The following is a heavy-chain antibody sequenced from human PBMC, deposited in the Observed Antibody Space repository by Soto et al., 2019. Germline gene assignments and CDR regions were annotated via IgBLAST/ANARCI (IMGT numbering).Heavy chain of an antibody. CDR1: GFTFNSYA. J-gene: IGHJ4*02. Sequence: PGGSLRLSCAASGFTFNSYAMSWVRQAPGKGLEWVSSTSGGGGSTYYADSVKGRFTISRDNSKNTLYLQMNSLRAEDTAVYYCAKIPGSGSYPHDYWGQGTLVTVSS. CDR3: AKIPGSGSYPHDY. V-gene: IGHV3-23*01. CDR2: TSGGGGST. D-gene: IGHD3-10*01.